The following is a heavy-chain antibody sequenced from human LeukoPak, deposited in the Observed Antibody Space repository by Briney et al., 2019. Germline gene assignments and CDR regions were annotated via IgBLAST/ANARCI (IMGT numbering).Heavy chain of an antibody. Sequence: SETLSLTCTVSGGSISSSHYYWGWIRQPPGKGLECIGSIYYSGSTFYNPSLRSRVTISVDTSKHQFSLKLSSVTAADTAVYYCARVPRTTVVTPRYNWFDPWGQGTLVTVSS. D-gene: IGHD4-23*01. CDR2: IYYSGST. CDR3: ARVPRTTVVTPRYNWFDP. V-gene: IGHV4-39*07. CDR1: GGSISSSHYY. J-gene: IGHJ5*02.